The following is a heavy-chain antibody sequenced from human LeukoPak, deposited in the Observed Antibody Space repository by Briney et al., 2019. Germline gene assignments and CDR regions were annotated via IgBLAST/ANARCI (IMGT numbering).Heavy chain of an antibody. V-gene: IGHV3-48*03. D-gene: IGHD3-10*01. CDR3: ARESSQGPDYFDY. Sequence: GGSLRLSCAASGFTFSSYEMNWVRQAPGKGLEWVSYIRSSGSTIYYADSVKGRFTISRDNAKNSLYLQMNGLRAEDTAVYYCARESSQGPDYFDYWGQGTLVTVSS. CDR2: IRSSGSTI. CDR1: GFTFSSYE. J-gene: IGHJ4*02.